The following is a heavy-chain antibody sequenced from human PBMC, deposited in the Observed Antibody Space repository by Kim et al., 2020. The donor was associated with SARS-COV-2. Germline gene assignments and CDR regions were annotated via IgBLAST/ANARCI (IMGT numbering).Heavy chain of an antibody. CDR2: FNLDIIRT. V-gene: IGHV3-9*02. Sequence: GGSLRLSCAASGFTSNIYAMHWVRQVPGKGLEWVAGFNLDIIRTGYSDSVRGRFTIFSDNAKNSLYLQMNSLRVDYTALYFCVRDTSPGGADVWGQGTTVTVSS. D-gene: IGHD3-16*01. CDR3: VRDTSPGGADV. CDR1: GFTSNIYA. J-gene: IGHJ6*02.